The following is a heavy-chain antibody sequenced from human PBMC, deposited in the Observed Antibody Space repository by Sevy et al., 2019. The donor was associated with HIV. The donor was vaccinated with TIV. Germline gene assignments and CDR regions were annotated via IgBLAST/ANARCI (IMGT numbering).Heavy chain of an antibody. CDR1: GYTLTELS. D-gene: IGHD3-22*01. CDR3: ATTKDYYDTSGYPFDS. Sequence: ASVKVSCKVSGYTLTELSMHWVRQAPGKGLEWMGTFDPEDDEKMYAQKFQGRVTMTEDTSTDTAYMELSRLRSEDTAVYYCATTKDYYDTSGYPFDSWGQGTLVTVSS. J-gene: IGHJ4*02. CDR2: FDPEDDEK. V-gene: IGHV1-24*01.